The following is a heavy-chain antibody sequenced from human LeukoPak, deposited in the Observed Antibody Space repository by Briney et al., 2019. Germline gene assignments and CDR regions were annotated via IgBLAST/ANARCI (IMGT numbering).Heavy chain of an antibody. CDR1: GFTFSSYG. V-gene: IGHV3-30*02. J-gene: IGHJ3*02. CDR3: AKDAGYSSSWFDAFDI. D-gene: IGHD6-13*01. Sequence: GGSLRLSCAASGFTFSSYGMHWVRQAPGKGLEWVAFIRYDGSNKYYADSVKGRFTISRDNFKNTLYLQMNSLRAEDTAVYYCAKDAGYSSSWFDAFDIWGQGTMVTVSS. CDR2: IRYDGSNK.